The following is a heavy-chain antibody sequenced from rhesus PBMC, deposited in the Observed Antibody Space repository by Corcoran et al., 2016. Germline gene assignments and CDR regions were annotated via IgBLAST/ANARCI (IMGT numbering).Heavy chain of an antibody. J-gene: IGHJ6*01. V-gene: IGHV4-127*01. D-gene: IGHD3-3*01. CDR2: IGGSSGST. Sequence: QVQLQESGPGLVKPSETLSLTCAVSGYSISSGYGWSWIRQPPGKGLEWIGYIGGSSGSTNYNPPPKSRVTISKDTSKNQCCLKLSSVTAADTAVYYCAREGPGYNIWTGYSDYGLDSWGQGVVVTVSS. CDR3: AREGPGYNIWTGYSDYGLDS. CDR1: GYSISSGYG.